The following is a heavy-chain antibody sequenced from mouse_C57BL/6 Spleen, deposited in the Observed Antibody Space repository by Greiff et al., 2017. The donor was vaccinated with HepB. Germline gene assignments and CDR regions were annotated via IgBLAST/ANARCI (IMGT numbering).Heavy chain of an antibody. V-gene: IGHV1-69*01. CDR1: GYTFTSYW. CDR2: IDPSDSNT. CDR3: ARHYVSSYNYAMDY. Sequence: QVQLQQPGAELVMPGASVKLSCKASGYTFTSYWMHWVKQRPGQGLEWIGEIDPSDSNTNYNQKFKGKSTLTVDKSSSTAYMQLSSLPSEDSAVYYCARHYVSSYNYAMDYWGQGTSVTVSS. J-gene: IGHJ4*01. D-gene: IGHD1-1*01.